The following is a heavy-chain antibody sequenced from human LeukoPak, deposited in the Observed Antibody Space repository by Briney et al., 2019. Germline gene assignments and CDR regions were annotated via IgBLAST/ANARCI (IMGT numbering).Heavy chain of an antibody. CDR2: MNPNSGNT. V-gene: IGHV1-8*01. J-gene: IGHJ4*02. D-gene: IGHD3-22*01. CDR1: GYTSTSYD. Sequence: ASVKVSCKASGYTSTSYDINWVRQATGQGLERMGWMNPNSGNTGYAQKFQGRVTMTRNTSISTAYMELSSLRSEDTAVYYCARSTSGYYYDSSGYYGEFDYWGQGTLVTVSS. CDR3: ARSTSGYYYDSSGYYGEFDY.